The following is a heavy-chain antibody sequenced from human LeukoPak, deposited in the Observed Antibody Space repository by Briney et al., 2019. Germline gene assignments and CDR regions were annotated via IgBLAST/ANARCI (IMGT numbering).Heavy chain of an antibody. J-gene: IGHJ1*01. V-gene: IGHV3-21*04. CDR2: ITSGNNYI. Sequence: PGGSLRLSCAGSGFTFSSYSMNWVRQAPGKGLEWVSSITSGNNYIYYADSMKGRFTISRDNAKNSLYLQMNSLRAEDTALYYCAKDSDDYGDYSALQHWGQGTLVTVSS. D-gene: IGHD4-17*01. CDR1: GFTFSSYS. CDR3: AKDSDDYGDYSALQH.